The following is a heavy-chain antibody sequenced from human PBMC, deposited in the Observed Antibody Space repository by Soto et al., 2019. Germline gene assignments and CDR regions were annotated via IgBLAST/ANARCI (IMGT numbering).Heavy chain of an antibody. Sequence: PGGSLRLSCAASGFIFSSYAMSWVRQAPGKGLEWVSAISGSGGSTYYADSVKGRFTISRDNSKNTLYLQMNSLRAEDTAVYYCAKHIVLMVYALDVWGQGTTVTVSS. V-gene: IGHV3-23*01. J-gene: IGHJ6*02. D-gene: IGHD2-8*01. CDR3: AKHIVLMVYALDV. CDR1: GFIFSSYA. CDR2: ISGSGGST.